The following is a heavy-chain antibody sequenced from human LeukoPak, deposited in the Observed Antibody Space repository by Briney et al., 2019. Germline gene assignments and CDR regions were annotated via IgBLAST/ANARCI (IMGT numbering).Heavy chain of an antibody. CDR1: GFTFSSYA. CDR3: AKLTVTRYFDY. CDR2: ISGGVPST. J-gene: IGHJ4*02. D-gene: IGHD1-14*01. Sequence: TGGSLRLSCAASGFTFSSYAMSWVRQAPGKGLEWVSAISGGVPSTYYADSVKGRFTISRDNSKNTLYLQMNSLRAEDTALYYCAKLTVTRYFDYWGQGTLVTVSS. V-gene: IGHV3-23*01.